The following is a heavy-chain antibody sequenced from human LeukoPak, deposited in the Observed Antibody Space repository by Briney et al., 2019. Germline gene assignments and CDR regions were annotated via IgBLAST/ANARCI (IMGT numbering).Heavy chain of an antibody. J-gene: IGHJ4*02. Sequence: PSETLSLTCTVSGASISSSSYYWGWIRQPPGKGLEWIGSIYYSGSTYYNPSLKSRVTISVDTSKNQFSLKLSSVTAADTAVYYCARSFGIFGVVIDYWGQGTLVTVSS. CDR3: ARSFGIFGVVIDY. V-gene: IGHV4-39*01. CDR1: GASISSSSYY. CDR2: IYYSGST. D-gene: IGHD3-3*01.